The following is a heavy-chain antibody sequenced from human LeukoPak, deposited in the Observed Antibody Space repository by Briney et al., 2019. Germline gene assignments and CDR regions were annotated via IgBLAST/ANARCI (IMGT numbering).Heavy chain of an antibody. D-gene: IGHD5-18*01. CDR1: GGSISSYY. V-gene: IGHV4-59*08. CDR2: IYYSGST. Sequence: PSETLSLTCTVSGGSISSYYWSWIRQPPGKGLEWIGYIYYSGSTNYNPSLKSRVTISVDTSKNQFSLKLSSVTAADTAVYYCARHGSACGFTAMGYYYYGMDVWGQGTTVTVSS. J-gene: IGHJ6*02. CDR3: ARHGSACGFTAMGYYYYGMDV.